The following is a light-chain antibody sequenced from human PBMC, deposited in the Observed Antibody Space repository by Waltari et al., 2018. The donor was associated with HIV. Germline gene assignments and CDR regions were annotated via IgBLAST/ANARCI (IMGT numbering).Light chain of an antibody. CDR1: QAISTY. CDR3: QQSYGSPFN. CDR2: SAY. J-gene: IGKJ3*01. V-gene: IGKV1-39*01. Sequence: DIQMTQSPSSLSASLGDSVVITCRASQAISTYLNWYQQKPGKAPVLPVYSAYTLQPGAPSRFRGAGSGRDFSLSISGLQTEDFATYFCQQSYGSPFNFGPGT.